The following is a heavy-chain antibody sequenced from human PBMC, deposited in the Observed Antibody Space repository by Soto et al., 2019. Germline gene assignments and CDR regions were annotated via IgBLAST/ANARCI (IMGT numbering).Heavy chain of an antibody. CDR2: ISASGGTT. V-gene: IGHV3-23*01. CDR3: AKGVTNHDDRSGRPYFFDS. D-gene: IGHD3-22*01. J-gene: IGHJ4*02. Sequence: GGSLRLSCAASGVTFSTSPMSWVRQAPGKGLEGVSSISASGGTTLSAGSVKGRFAFSRDNSKNTLYLQMNSLRAEDTAVYYCAKGVTNHDDRSGRPYFFDSWGQGTLVTVSS. CDR1: GVTFSTSP.